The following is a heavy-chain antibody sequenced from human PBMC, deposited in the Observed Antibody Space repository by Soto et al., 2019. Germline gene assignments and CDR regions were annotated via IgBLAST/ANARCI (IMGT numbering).Heavy chain of an antibody. D-gene: IGHD4-17*01. Sequence: PGESLKISCNGSGYIFARYWIAWVRQMPGKGLEWMGIIYPDDSDTRYSPSFQGQVTISADKSISTAYLQWSSLKASDTAMFYCARLYGDGNWFDYWGQGTLVTVYS. J-gene: IGHJ5*01. CDR3: ARLYGDGNWFDY. CDR1: GYIFARYW. V-gene: IGHV5-51*01. CDR2: IYPDDSDT.